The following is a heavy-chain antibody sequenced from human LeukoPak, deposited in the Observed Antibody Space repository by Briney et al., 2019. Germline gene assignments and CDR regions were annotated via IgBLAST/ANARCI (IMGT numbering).Heavy chain of an antibody. V-gene: IGHV3-21*01. J-gene: IGHJ6*03. Sequence: PGGSLRLSCAASGFTFSSYSMNWVRQAPGKGLEWVSSISSSSSYIYYADSVKGRFTISRGNAKNSLYLQMNSLRAEDTAVYYCARAYYDFWSGYPMDVWGKGTTVTVSS. CDR1: GFTFSSYS. CDR2: ISSSSSYI. CDR3: ARAYYDFWSGYPMDV. D-gene: IGHD3-3*01.